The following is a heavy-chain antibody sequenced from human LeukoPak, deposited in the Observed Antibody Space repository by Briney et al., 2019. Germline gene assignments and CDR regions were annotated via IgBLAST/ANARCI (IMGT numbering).Heavy chain of an antibody. D-gene: IGHD4-17*01. J-gene: IGHJ4*02. CDR2: INPNSGGT. CDR3: ARVTYWGTTVTTFDY. V-gene: IGHV1-2*02. Sequence: ASVKVSCKASRGTFSNYASSWVRQAPGQGLEWMGWINPNSGGTNYAQKFQGRVTMTRDTSISTACMEVRRLRYDDTAVYYCARVTYWGTTVTTFDYWGQGTLVTVSS. CDR1: RGTFSNYA.